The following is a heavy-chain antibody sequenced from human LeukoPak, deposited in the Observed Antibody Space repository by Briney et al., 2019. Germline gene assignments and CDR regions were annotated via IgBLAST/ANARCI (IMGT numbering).Heavy chain of an antibody. V-gene: IGHV4-39*07. Sequence: SETLSLTCTVSGGSISSSSYYWGWIRQPPGKGLEWIGSIYYSGSTYYNPSLKSRVTISVDTSKNQFSLKLSSVTAADTAVYYCATTGRRTTVTTFGRYNYMDVWGKGTTVIISS. J-gene: IGHJ6*03. CDR3: ATTGRRTTVTTFGRYNYMDV. CDR2: IYYSGST. CDR1: GGSISSSSYY. D-gene: IGHD4-17*01.